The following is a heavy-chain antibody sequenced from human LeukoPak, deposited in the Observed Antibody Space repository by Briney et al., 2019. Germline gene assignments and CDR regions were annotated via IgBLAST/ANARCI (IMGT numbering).Heavy chain of an antibody. D-gene: IGHD3-16*02. J-gene: IGHJ5*02. V-gene: IGHV3-74*01. Sequence: GGSLRLSCAASGFTFSGFWMHWVRQAPGKGLVWVSRISSDGSSTSYADSVKGRSTISRDNANNTLYLQMSSLRAEDTAVYYCARVVRGYTDSLFDPWGQGTLVTVSS. CDR2: ISSDGSST. CDR3: ARVVRGYTDSLFDP. CDR1: GFTFSGFW.